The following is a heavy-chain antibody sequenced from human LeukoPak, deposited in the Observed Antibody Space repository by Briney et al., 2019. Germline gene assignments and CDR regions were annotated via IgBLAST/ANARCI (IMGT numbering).Heavy chain of an antibody. CDR2: INTYTGNP. V-gene: IGHV7-4-1*02. CDR3: ARWDYDSSGYALYYFDY. D-gene: IGHD3-22*01. J-gene: IGHJ4*02. Sequence: ASVKVSCKAPGYTFTSYAMNWVRQAPGQGLEWMGWINTYTGNPTYAQGFTGRFVFSLDTSVSTAYLQISSLKAEDTAVYYCARWDYDSSGYALYYFDYWGQGTLVTVSS. CDR1: GYTFTSYA.